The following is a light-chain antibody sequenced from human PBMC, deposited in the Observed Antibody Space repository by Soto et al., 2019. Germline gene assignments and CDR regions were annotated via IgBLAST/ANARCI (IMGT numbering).Light chain of an antibody. CDR1: RRGVGRYNY. CDR3: CSYAGSSSIFV. Sequence: LTQPRSVSGAPGQLRTLSLPGNRRGVGRYNYVSWPPQHTGKTPKPIIYDVSQRPSGVPDRFSGSKSGNTASLPISGLQAEDEAEYHCCSYAGSSSIFVFGPGTKVTVL. CDR2: DVS. V-gene: IGLV2-11*01. J-gene: IGLJ1*01.